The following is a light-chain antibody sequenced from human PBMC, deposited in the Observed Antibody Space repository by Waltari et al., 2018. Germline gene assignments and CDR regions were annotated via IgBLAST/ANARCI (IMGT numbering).Light chain of an antibody. J-gene: IGKJ2*01. Sequence: DIQMTQSPSTLSASVGDRVTITCRASQSISSWLDWYQQKPGKAPKLLIYKASSLESGVPSRFIGSGSGTEFTLTISSLQPDDFATYYCQQYNSYPYTFGQGTKLEIK. CDR2: KAS. CDR1: QSISSW. V-gene: IGKV1-5*03. CDR3: QQYNSYPYT.